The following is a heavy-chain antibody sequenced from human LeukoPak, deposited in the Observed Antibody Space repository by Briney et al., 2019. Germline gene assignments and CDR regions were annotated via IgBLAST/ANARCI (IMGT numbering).Heavy chain of an antibody. Sequence: ASVKVSCRASGYTFITYNLHWVRQAPGQGLEWMGITNPTGGSTSYAQKFQGRVTMTRATSTSIVYMEVSSLRSEDTAVYYCAREGYNYGFGDYWGQGALVTVSS. CDR2: TNPTGGST. CDR1: GYTFITYN. CDR3: AREGYNYGFGDY. V-gene: IGHV1-46*01. J-gene: IGHJ4*02. D-gene: IGHD5-18*01.